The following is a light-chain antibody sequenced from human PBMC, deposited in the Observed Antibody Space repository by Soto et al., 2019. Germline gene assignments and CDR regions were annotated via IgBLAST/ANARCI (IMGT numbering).Light chain of an antibody. CDR1: QTVISY. J-gene: IGKJ2*01. V-gene: IGKV1-39*01. Sequence: DIQLTQSPSSLSSSVGDRVTITCRASQTVISYLNWYQQKPGQAPKLLIYATTHLQSGVPSRFSGSGSGTEFTLTISSLHPEDFATCFCQQNYNTPPYTFGQGTKVDIK. CDR2: ATT. CDR3: QQNYNTPPYT.